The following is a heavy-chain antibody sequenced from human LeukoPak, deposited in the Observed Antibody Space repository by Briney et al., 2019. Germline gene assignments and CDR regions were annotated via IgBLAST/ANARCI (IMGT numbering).Heavy chain of an antibody. J-gene: IGHJ5*02. Sequence: GESLRLSCAAPGFSFSSNWMGWVRQAPGKGLEWVAHIKRDGSQKYYLDSVKGRFTISRDNAKNSLYLQMNSLRVEDTAVYYCARLGLEVGGPNWFDPWGQGTLVTVSS. CDR1: GFSFSSNW. V-gene: IGHV3-7*01. D-gene: IGHD1-1*01. CDR2: IKRDGSQK. CDR3: ARLGLEVGGPNWFDP.